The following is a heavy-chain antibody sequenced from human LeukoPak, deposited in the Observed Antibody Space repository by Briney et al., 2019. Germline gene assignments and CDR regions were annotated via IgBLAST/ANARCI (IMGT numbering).Heavy chain of an antibody. V-gene: IGHV1-8*01. D-gene: IGHD6-19*01. CDR1: GYTFTSYD. CDR2: MNPNSGNT. Sequence: ASVKVSCKASGYTFTSYDINWVRQATGQVLEWMGWMNPNSGNTGYAQKFQGRVTMTRNTSISTAYMELSSLRSEDTAVYYCARGLEQWLPLYYYYGMDVWGQGTTVTVSS. J-gene: IGHJ6*02. CDR3: ARGLEQWLPLYYYYGMDV.